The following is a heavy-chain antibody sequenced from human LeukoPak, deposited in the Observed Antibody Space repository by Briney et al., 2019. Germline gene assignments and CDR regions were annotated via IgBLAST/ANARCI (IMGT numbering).Heavy chain of an antibody. V-gene: IGHV3-21*01. CDR3: AGPGRSGSAFDY. D-gene: IGHD3-10*01. J-gene: IGHJ4*02. CDR1: GFTFSSYT. CDR2: ISSSSGYI. Sequence: GGSLRLSCAASGFTFSSYTMNWVRQAPGKGLEWISSISSSSGYIYYADSVKGRFTISRDNAKNSLYLQMNSLRAEDTAVYYCAGPGRSGSAFDYWGQGTLVTVSS.